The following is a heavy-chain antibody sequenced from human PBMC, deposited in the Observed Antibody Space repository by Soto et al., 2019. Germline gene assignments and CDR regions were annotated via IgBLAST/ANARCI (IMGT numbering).Heavy chain of an antibody. Sequence: SETLSLTCAVYGGSFSGYYWSWIRQPPGKGLEWIGEINHSGSTNYNPPLKSRVTISVDTSKNQFSLKLSSVTAADTAVYYCARGLKRWLQHYFDYWGQGTLVTVSS. J-gene: IGHJ4*02. V-gene: IGHV4-34*01. CDR1: GGSFSGYY. CDR3: ARGLKRWLQHYFDY. CDR2: INHSGST. D-gene: IGHD5-12*01.